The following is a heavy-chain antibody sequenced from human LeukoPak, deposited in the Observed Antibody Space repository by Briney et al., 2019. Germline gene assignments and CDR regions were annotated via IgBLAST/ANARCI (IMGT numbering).Heavy chain of an antibody. CDR2: ISSSGSTI. Sequence: PGGSLRLSCAASGFTFSSYEMNWVRQAPGKGLEWVSYISSSGSTIYYADSVKGRFTISRDNAKNSLYLQMNSLRAEDAAVYYCARAGYSSGWYLDYWGQGTLVTVSS. V-gene: IGHV3-48*03. J-gene: IGHJ4*02. CDR3: ARAGYSSGWYLDY. CDR1: GFTFSSYE. D-gene: IGHD6-19*01.